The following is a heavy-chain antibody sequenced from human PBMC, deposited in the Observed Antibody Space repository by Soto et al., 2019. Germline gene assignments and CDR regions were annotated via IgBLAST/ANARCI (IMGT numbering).Heavy chain of an antibody. CDR1: GGSFSGYY. D-gene: IGHD4-17*01. J-gene: IGHJ5*02. Sequence: SETPSLTCAVYGGSFSGYYWSWIRQPPGKGLEWIGEINHSGSTNYNPSLKSRVTISVDTSKNQFSLKLSSVTAADTAVYYCARGYGGNSRVWFDPWGQGTLVTVSS. CDR2: INHSGST. CDR3: ARGYGGNSRVWFDP. V-gene: IGHV4-34*01.